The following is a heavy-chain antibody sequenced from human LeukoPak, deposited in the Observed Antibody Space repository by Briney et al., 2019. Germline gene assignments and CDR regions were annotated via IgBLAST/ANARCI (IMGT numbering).Heavy chain of an antibody. J-gene: IGHJ4*02. D-gene: IGHD6-13*01. CDR3: ARDRDGAGMRVSSFQY. Sequence: SETLSLTCTVSGGSVTSGDYYWSWIRQPAGKGLEWIGRIYSSGSTQYSPSLQYNPSLKSRVTISKDTSRNQFSLHLNSVTAADTAMYYCARDRDGAGMRVSSFQYRGQGIPVTVSS. V-gene: IGHV4-61*02. CDR1: GGSVTSGDYY. CDR2: IYSSGSTQYSPSL.